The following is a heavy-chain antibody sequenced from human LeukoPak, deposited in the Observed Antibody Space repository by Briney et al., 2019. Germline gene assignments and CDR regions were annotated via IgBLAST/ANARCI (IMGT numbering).Heavy chain of an antibody. CDR3: AKVARAWFGEFDY. V-gene: IGHV3-48*01. Sequence: PGGSLRLSCAASGFTFNTYTMNWVRQAPGKGLEWVSYISGSSGIIDYADSVRGRFTISRDNSKNTLYLQMNSLRAEDTAVYYCAKVARAWFGEFDYWGQGTLVTVST. CDR1: GFTFNTYT. D-gene: IGHD3-10*01. CDR2: ISGSSGII. J-gene: IGHJ4*02.